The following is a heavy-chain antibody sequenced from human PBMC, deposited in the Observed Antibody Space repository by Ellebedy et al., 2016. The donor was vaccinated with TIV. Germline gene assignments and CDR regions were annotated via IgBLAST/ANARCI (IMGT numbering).Heavy chain of an antibody. Sequence: GGSLRLXXAASGFTFSDYYMSWIRQAPGKGLEWVSYISSSGSTIYYADSVKGRFTISRDNSKNTLYLQMNSLRAEDTAVYYCARGEVPAAPDYWGQGTLVTVSS. CDR3: ARGEVPAAPDY. V-gene: IGHV3-11*04. J-gene: IGHJ4*02. CDR2: ISSSGSTI. CDR1: GFTFSDYY. D-gene: IGHD2-2*01.